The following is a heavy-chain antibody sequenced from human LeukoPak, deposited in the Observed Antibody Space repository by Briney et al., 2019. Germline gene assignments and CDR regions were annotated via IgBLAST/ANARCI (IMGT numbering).Heavy chain of an antibody. CDR1: GFTFSSYS. Sequence: LPGGSLRLSCAASGFTFSSYSMNWVRQAPGKGLEWVSYISSSSSTIYYADSVKGRFTISRDNAKNSLYLQMNSLRAEDTAVYYCARDPTFCGGDCYSGYDAFDIWGQGTMVTVSS. J-gene: IGHJ3*02. CDR2: ISSSSSTI. CDR3: ARDPTFCGGDCYSGYDAFDI. D-gene: IGHD2-21*02. V-gene: IGHV3-48*04.